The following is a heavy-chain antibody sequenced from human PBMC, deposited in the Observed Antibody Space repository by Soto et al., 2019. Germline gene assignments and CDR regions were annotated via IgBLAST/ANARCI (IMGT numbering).Heavy chain of an antibody. V-gene: IGHV3-23*01. CDR3: ARDWTGATCPCLDV. CDR1: GFTFTTYS. Sequence: EVQLLESGGGLVQPGGSLRLSCAAAGFTFTTYSLPWAGLPPGKGREWVPPFIGGGGSTNYAASVRGRFTISRANPKNTLFLQMNSLRVEDTVIYYCARDWTGATCPCLDVWGQGTTVSVSS. J-gene: IGHJ6*02. D-gene: IGHD3-3*01. CDR2: FIGGGGST.